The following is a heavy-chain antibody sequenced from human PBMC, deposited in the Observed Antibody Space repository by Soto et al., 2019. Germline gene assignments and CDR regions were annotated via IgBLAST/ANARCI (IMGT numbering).Heavy chain of an antibody. CDR1: GYTFTSYG. Sequence: GASVKVSCKASGYTFTSYGISWVRQAPGQGLEWMGWISAYNGNTNYAQKLQGRVTMTTDTSTSTAYMELRSLRSDDTAVYYCARDPGTYYYDSSGYGGAFEIWGQGTMVTVSS. CDR2: ISAYNGNT. CDR3: ARDPGTYYYDSSGYGGAFEI. J-gene: IGHJ3*02. D-gene: IGHD3-22*01. V-gene: IGHV1-18*04.